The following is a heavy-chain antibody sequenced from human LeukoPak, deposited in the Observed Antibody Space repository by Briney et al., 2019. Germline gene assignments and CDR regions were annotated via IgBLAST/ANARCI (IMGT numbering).Heavy chain of an antibody. V-gene: IGHV4-59*01. CDR3: ARAWYAKFDY. Sequence: SETLSLTCTVSGGSISSYYWSWIRQPPGKGLELTGYIYYTGITNYNPSLKSRVTISVDTSKTQFSMKLSSVTSADTAVYYCARAWYAKFDYWGQGTLVAVSS. CDR1: GGSISSYY. D-gene: IGHD6-13*01. J-gene: IGHJ4*02. CDR2: IYYTGIT.